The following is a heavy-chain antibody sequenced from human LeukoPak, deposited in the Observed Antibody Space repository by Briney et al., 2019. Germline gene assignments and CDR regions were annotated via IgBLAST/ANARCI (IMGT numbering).Heavy chain of an antibody. J-gene: IGHJ5*02. CDR3: ATYISSGGCFDP. D-gene: IGHD6-13*01. CDR1: GASFSSSGFY. Sequence: SETLSLTCTVSGASFSSSGFYWVWIRQPPGKGLEWIGNVYHSGSTYYTPSLKSRVTISVDTSNNQFSLKLSSVTATDTALYYCATYISSGGCFDPWGQGTLVIVSS. CDR2: VYHSGST. V-gene: IGHV4-39*01.